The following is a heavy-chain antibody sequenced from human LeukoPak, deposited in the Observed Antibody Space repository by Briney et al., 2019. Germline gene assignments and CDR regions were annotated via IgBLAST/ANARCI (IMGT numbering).Heavy chain of an antibody. V-gene: IGHV3-21*01. CDR1: GFTFSSYS. Sequence: GGSLRLSCAVSGFTFSSYSMNWVRQAPGKGLEWVSSISSSSSYIYYADSVKGRFTISRDNAKNSLYLQMNSLRAEDTAVYYCARDFGDILTGYYGMDVWGQGTTVTVSS. J-gene: IGHJ6*02. D-gene: IGHD3-9*01. CDR3: ARDFGDILTGYYGMDV. CDR2: ISSSSSYI.